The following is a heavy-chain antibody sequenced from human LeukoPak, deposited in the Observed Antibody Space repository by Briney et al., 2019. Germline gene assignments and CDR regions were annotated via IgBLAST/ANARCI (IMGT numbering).Heavy chain of an antibody. CDR1: GFTFSSYE. D-gene: IGHD1-26*01. CDR3: AREVLGATREFDY. J-gene: IGHJ4*02. Sequence: GGSLRLSCAGSGFTFSSYEMDWVRQAPAKGLEWVSYITSRGDTIYYADSVKGRYSISRDNAKNSLYLQMNSLRAEDTAVYYCAREVLGATREFDYWGQGALVTVSS. CDR2: ITSRGDTI. V-gene: IGHV3-48*03.